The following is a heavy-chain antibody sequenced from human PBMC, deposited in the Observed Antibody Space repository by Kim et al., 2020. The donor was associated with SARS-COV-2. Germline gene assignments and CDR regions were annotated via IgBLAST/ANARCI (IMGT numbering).Heavy chain of an antibody. D-gene: IGHD2-21*02. V-gene: IGHV3-21*01. CDR1: GFTFSSYS. Sequence: GGSLRLSCAASGFTFSSYSMNWVRQAPGKGLEWVSSISSSSSYIYYADSVKGRFTISRDNAKNSLYLQMNSLRAEDTAVYYCARDLYCGGDCYSALDYWGQGTLVTVSS. CDR2: ISSSSSYI. J-gene: IGHJ4*02. CDR3: ARDLYCGGDCYSALDY.